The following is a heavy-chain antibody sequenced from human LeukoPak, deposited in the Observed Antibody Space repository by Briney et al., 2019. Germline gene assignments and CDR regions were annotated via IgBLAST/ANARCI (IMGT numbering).Heavy chain of an antibody. CDR1: GYSISSGYY. CDR2: IYYSGST. Sequence: PSETLSLTCTVPGYSISSGYYWGWIRQPPGKGLEWIGSIYYSGSTYYNPSLKSRVTISVDTSKNQFSLKLSSVTAADTAVYYCATSGWFWELLLYYFDYWGQGTLVTVSS. V-gene: IGHV4-38-2*02. J-gene: IGHJ4*02. D-gene: IGHD3-10*01. CDR3: ATSGWFWELLLYYFDY.